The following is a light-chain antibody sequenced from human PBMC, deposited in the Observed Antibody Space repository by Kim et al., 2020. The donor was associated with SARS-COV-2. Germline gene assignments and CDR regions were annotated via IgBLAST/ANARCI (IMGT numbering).Light chain of an antibody. J-gene: IGKJ2*01. Sequence: SPGETATLSCRASQSCCGNCLAWYQQKPSQAPRLLIYSGSSRATGVPERFSGSGSGTEFILSISRLEPEDFAMYYCQQYGTAPPYTFGQGTKLEIK. V-gene: IGKV3-20*01. CDR2: SGS. CDR3: QQYGTAPPYT. CDR1: QSCCGNC.